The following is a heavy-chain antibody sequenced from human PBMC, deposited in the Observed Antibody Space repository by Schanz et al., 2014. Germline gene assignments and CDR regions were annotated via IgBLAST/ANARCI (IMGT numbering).Heavy chain of an antibody. CDR1: GFIFSNHG. CDR3: ARDSNWLFDY. Sequence: QVQLVESGGGVVQPGGSLRLSCEASGFIFSNHGMNWVRQAPGKGLEWLAIISHDETHQYYADSVKGRFTVSRDNSRNTVYLQLNSLRPEDTAVYYCARDSNWLFDYWGQGTLVTVTS. CDR2: ISHDETHQ. J-gene: IGHJ4*02. D-gene: IGHD1-1*01. V-gene: IGHV3-30*19.